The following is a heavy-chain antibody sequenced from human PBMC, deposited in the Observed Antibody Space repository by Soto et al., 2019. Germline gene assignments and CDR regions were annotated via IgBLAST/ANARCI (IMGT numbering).Heavy chain of an antibody. CDR1: GFTFSSYG. CDR3: AKGSAGPFDY. Sequence: PGGSLRLSCAASGFTFSSYGMHWVRQAPGKGLEWVAVISYDGSNKYYADSVKGRFTISRDNSKNTLYLQMNSLRAEGTAVYYCAKGSAGPFDYWGQGTLVTVSS. J-gene: IGHJ4*02. D-gene: IGHD6-13*01. CDR2: ISYDGSNK. V-gene: IGHV3-30*18.